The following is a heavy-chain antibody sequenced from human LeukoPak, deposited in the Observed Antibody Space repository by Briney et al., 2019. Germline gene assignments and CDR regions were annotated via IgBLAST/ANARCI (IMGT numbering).Heavy chain of an antibody. V-gene: IGHV1-69*01. CDR2: IIPIFGTA. Sequence: SVKVSCKASGGTFSSYAISWVRQAPGQGLEWMGGIIPIFGTANYAQKFQGRVTITADESTSTAYMELSSLRSEDTAVYYCASLPGMGWVCSSTSCLDYWGQGTLVTVSS. J-gene: IGHJ4*02. D-gene: IGHD2-2*01. CDR1: GGTFSSYA. CDR3: ASLPGMGWVCSSTSCLDY.